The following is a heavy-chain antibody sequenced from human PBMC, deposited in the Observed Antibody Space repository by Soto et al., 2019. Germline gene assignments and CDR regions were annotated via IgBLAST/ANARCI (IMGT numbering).Heavy chain of an antibody. V-gene: IGHV3-53*02. D-gene: IGHD3-9*01. J-gene: IGHJ4*02. CDR3: ARDLDILTGYYVGGYDY. Sequence: EVQLVETGGGLIQPGGSLRLSCAASGFTVSSNYMSWVRQAPGKGLEWVSVIYSGGSTYYADSVKGRFTISRDNSKNTLYLQMNSLRAEDTAVYYCARDLDILTGYYVGGYDYWGQGTLVTVSS. CDR2: IYSGGST. CDR1: GFTVSSNY.